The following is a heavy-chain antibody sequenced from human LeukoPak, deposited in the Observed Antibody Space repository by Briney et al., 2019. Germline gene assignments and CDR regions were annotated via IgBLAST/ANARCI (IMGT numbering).Heavy chain of an antibody. CDR2: ISGGGTT. V-gene: IGHV3-66*01. CDR1: GFTFSDYY. J-gene: IGHJ4*02. Sequence: GGSLRLSCAASGFTFSDYYMTWVRQAPGKGLQCVSVISGGGTTFYADFVKGRFTISRDTTKNTLYLQMGSLRADDTAVYFCAGAPETGHWGQGTLVTVSS. CDR3: AGAPETGH.